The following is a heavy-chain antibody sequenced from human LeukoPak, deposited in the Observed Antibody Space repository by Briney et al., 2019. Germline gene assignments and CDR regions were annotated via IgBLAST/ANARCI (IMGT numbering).Heavy chain of an antibody. V-gene: IGHV4-59*01. CDR2: IYFSGST. D-gene: IGHD6-19*01. Sequence: SETLSLTCTVSGGSISNYSWTWIRQPPGKGLEWIGYIYFSGSTNYNPSLKSRVTISADTSKNQFSLKVTSETAADTAIYFCARGSGWYLPWGQGTLVTVSS. CDR1: GGSISNYS. J-gene: IGHJ5*02. CDR3: ARGSGWYLP.